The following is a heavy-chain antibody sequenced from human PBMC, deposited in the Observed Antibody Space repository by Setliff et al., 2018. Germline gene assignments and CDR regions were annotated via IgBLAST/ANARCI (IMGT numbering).Heavy chain of an antibody. V-gene: IGHV4-61*09. CDR2: IYTSWST. J-gene: IGHJ4*02. CDR3: ARVAHPNGGSCRYFDN. Sequence: PSETLSLTCTVSGGSISSRTYYWSWIRQPAGKGLEWIGHIYTSWSTNYNPSLKSRVTISLDGSKNQFSLQLTSVTAADTAMYYCARVAHPNGGSCRYFDNWGQGTLVTVSS. D-gene: IGHD2-15*01. CDR1: GGSISSRTYY.